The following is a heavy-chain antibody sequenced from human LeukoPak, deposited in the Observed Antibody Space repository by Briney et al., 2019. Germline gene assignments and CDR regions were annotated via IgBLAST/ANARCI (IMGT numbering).Heavy chain of an antibody. Sequence: GGSLRLSCAASGFTFSNAWMHWVRQAPGKGLVWVSRINSDGSSTSYADSVKGRFTISRDNAKNTLYLQMNSLRAEDTAVYYCTGHHQAYSRTYWGQGTLVTVSS. J-gene: IGHJ4*02. CDR3: TGHHQAYSRTY. D-gene: IGHD4-11*01. CDR1: GFTFSNAW. V-gene: IGHV3-74*01. CDR2: INSDGSST.